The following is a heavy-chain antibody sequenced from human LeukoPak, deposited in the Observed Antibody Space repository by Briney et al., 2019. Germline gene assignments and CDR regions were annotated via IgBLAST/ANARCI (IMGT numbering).Heavy chain of an antibody. D-gene: IGHD3-22*01. CDR2: ISGSGDST. CDR3: AKDRYYDSSGYPGDY. CDR1: GFTFSSYA. V-gene: IGHV3-23*01. Sequence: GGSLRLSCAASGFTFSSYAMSWVRQAPGKGLEWVSAISGSGDSTYYADSVKGRFTISRDSSKNTLYLQMNSLRAEDTAVYYCAKDRYYDSSGYPGDYWGQGSLVTVSS. J-gene: IGHJ4*02.